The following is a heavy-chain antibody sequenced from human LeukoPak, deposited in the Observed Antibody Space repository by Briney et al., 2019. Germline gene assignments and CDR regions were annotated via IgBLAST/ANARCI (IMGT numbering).Heavy chain of an antibody. V-gene: IGHV3-11*04. D-gene: IGHD5-18*01. CDR3: ARGGYSYGFAFDY. CDR2: ISSSGSTI. J-gene: IGHJ4*02. CDR1: GFTFSDYY. Sequence: GGSLRLSCAASGFTFSDYYMSWIRQAPGEGLEWISYISSSGSTIYSADSVKGRFTISRDNSKNTLYLQMNSLRAEDTAVYYCARGGYSYGFAFDYWGQGTLVTVSS.